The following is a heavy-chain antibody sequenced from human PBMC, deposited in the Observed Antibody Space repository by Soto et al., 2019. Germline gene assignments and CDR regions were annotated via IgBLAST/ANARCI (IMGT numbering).Heavy chain of an antibody. CDR1: GFTFSSYA. V-gene: IGHV3-23*01. J-gene: IGHJ5*02. CDR2: ISGSGGST. D-gene: IGHD3-10*01. CDR3: AKEITMCRGANNWSDP. Sequence: GRSLRLSCAASGFTFSSYAMSWVRQAPGKGLEWVSAISGSGGSTYYADSVKGRFTISRDNSKNTLYLQMNSLRAEDTAVYYCAKEITMCRGANNWSDPWGQGTLVTVSS.